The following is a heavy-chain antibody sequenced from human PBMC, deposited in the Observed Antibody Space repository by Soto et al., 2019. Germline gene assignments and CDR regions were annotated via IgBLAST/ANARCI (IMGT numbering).Heavy chain of an antibody. Sequence: QVQLVQSGAEEKKPGASVKVSCKASGYTFTGYAMHWVRQAPGQRLEWMGWINAGNGNTKYSQKFQGRVTITRDTSASTAYMELSSLRSEVTALYYCARAVAVAADFDYWGQGTLVTVSS. CDR2: INAGNGNT. V-gene: IGHV1-3*05. CDR3: ARAVAVAADFDY. J-gene: IGHJ4*02. CDR1: GYTFTGYA. D-gene: IGHD6-19*01.